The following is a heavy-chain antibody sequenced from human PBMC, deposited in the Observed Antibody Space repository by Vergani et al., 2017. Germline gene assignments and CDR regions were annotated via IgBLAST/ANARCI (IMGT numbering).Heavy chain of an antibody. Sequence: EVQLVESGGGLVQPGGSLRLSCAASGFTFSSYEMNWVRQAPGKGLEWVSYISSSGSTIYYADSVKGRFTISRDNAKNSLYLQMNSLRAEDTAVYYCAGEGVGYCSSTSCSGVGAFDIWGQGTMVTVSS. CDR3: AGEGVGYCSSTSCSGVGAFDI. D-gene: IGHD2-2*01. J-gene: IGHJ3*02. V-gene: IGHV3-48*03. CDR2: ISSSGSTI. CDR1: GFTFSSYE.